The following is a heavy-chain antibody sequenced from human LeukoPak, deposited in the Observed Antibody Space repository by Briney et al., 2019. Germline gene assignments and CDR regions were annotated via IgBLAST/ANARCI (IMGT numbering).Heavy chain of an antibody. Sequence: GASVKVSCKASGYTFANYGITWVRQAPGQGLEWMGRIIPILGIANYAQKFQGRVTITADKSTSTAYMELSSLRSEDTAVYYCARDFEESDGMDVWGQGTTVTVSS. CDR2: IIPILGIA. V-gene: IGHV1-69*04. D-gene: IGHD3-10*01. CDR3: ARDFEESDGMDV. CDR1: GYTFANYG. J-gene: IGHJ6*02.